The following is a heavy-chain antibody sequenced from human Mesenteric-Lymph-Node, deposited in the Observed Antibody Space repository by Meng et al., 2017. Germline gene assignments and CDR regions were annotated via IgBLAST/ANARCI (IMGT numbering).Heavy chain of an antibody. Sequence: GESLKISCAASGFTFSSYAMHWVRQAPGKGLEWVAVIWYDGSNKYYADSVKGRFTISRDNSKNTLYLQMNSLRDEDTAVYYCARGMAGDAFDIWGQGTMVTVSS. V-gene: IGHV3-33*08. CDR3: ARGMAGDAFDI. D-gene: IGHD5-24*01. CDR1: GFTFSSYA. J-gene: IGHJ3*02. CDR2: IWYDGSNK.